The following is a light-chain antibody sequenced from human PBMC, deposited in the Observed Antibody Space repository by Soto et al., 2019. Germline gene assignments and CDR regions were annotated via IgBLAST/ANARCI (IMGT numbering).Light chain of an antibody. CDR2: DAS. CDR1: QSVSSNY. J-gene: IGKJ1*01. CDR3: LQYGSPPRT. Sequence: EIVLTQSPGTLSLSPGERATLSCRASQSVSSNYLAWYQQKFGQAPRLLIYDASSRATGVPDRFIGSGSGTYFSLTISRLEPEDFAVYYCLQYGSPPRTFGQGTTVEFK. V-gene: IGKV3-20*01.